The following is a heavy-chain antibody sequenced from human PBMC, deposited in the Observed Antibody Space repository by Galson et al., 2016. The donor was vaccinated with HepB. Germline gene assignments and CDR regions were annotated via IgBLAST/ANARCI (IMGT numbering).Heavy chain of an antibody. J-gene: IGHJ3*02. D-gene: IGHD3-10*01. CDR1: GFAVANKF. V-gene: IGHV3-66*01. CDR3: ATEGGDSDYLGSDNPGGAFDI. CDR2: IYIGGHR. Sequence: SLRLSCAASGFAVANKFVSWVRQAPGTGLEWVSNIYIGGHRRYADSVKGRFTISRDNPENTVYLQMTSLRVEDTALYYCATEGGDSDYLGSDNPGGAFDIWGHGTMVTVSS.